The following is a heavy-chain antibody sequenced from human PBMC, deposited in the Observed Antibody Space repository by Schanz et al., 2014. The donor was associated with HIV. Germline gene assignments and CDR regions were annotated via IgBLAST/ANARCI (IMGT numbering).Heavy chain of an antibody. CDR2: ISESGGRT. V-gene: IGHV3-23*01. CDR1: GFNFNNYA. Sequence: EVQLLESRGGLEQPGGSLRLSCAASGFNFNNYAMTWVRQAPGKGLEWVSSISESGGRTYYADSVNGRFTISRDNSKNTLYLQMTTLRIDDTAVYYCAKPEYDSRGNSQSHFDYWGQGTLVTVSS. J-gene: IGHJ4*02. CDR3: AKPEYDSRGNSQSHFDY. D-gene: IGHD3-22*01.